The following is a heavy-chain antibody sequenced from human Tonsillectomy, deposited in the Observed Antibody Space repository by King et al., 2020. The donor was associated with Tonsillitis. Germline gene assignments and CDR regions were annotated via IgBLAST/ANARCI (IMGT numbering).Heavy chain of an antibody. D-gene: IGHD4-23*01. Sequence: VQLVESGGGVVQPGRSLRLSCAASGFTFSSYAMHWVRQAPGKGLEWVAVISYDGSNKYYADSVKGRFTISRDNSKNTLYLQMNSLRAEDTAVYYCASQGGVVRGGYWGQGTLVTVSS. V-gene: IGHV3-30-3*01. CDR1: GFTFSSYA. CDR2: ISYDGSNK. CDR3: ASQGGVVRGGY. J-gene: IGHJ4*02.